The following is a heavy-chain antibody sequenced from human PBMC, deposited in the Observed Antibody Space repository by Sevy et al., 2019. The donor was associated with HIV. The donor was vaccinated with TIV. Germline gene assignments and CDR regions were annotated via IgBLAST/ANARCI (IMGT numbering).Heavy chain of an antibody. CDR2: IGGDVSST. CDR3: ARDPDSGGYSKMDV. CDR1: GFTFSSYW. V-gene: IGHV3-74*01. D-gene: IGHD3-22*01. J-gene: IGHJ6*02. Sequence: GGSLRLSCAGSGFTFSSYWMHWVRQAPGKGLVWVSRIGGDVSSTTYADSLKGRFTISRDNAKNTLFLQMNSLRAEDSAVYFCARDPDSGGYSKMDVWGQGTPVTVSS.